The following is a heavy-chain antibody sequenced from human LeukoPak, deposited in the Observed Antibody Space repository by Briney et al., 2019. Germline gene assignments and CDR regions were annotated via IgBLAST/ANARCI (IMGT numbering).Heavy chain of an antibody. Sequence: GGSLRLSCAASGFTFSSYSMNWVRQAPGKGLEWVSSISSSSSYIYYADSVKGRFTIPRDNAKNSLYLQMNSLRAEDTAVYYCARDLSAAYCGGDCSYFDYWGQGTLVTVSS. CDR1: GFTFSSYS. J-gene: IGHJ4*02. CDR2: ISSSSSYI. CDR3: ARDLSAAYCGGDCSYFDY. D-gene: IGHD2-21*02. V-gene: IGHV3-21*01.